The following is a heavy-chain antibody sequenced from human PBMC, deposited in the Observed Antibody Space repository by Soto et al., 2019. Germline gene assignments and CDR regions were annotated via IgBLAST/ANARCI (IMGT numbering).Heavy chain of an antibody. CDR3: TTDLAPVVVNSFDC. CDR2: IKSKTDGGTT. D-gene: IGHD3-22*01. CDR1: GFTFSNAW. V-gene: IGHV3-15*07. J-gene: IGHJ4*02. Sequence: EVQLVESGGGLVKPGGSLRLSCAASGFTFSNAWMNWVRQAPGKGLEWVGRIKSKTDGGTTDYAAPVKGRFTISRDDSKNTLYLQMNSLKTEDTAVYYCTTDLAPVVVNSFDCWGQGTLVTVSS.